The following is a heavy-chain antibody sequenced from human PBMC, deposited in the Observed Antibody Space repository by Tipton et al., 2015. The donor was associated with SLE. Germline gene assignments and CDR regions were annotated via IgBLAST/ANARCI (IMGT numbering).Heavy chain of an antibody. J-gene: IGHJ1*01. Sequence: TLSLTCTVSGGSISSSSYYWGWIRQPPGKGLEWIGSIYYSGSTYSNPSLKSQVTISVDTSKNQFSLKLSSATAADTAVYYCARGPGVAIAQGEYFQHWGQGTLVTVSS. CDR2: IYYSGST. CDR3: ARGPGVAIAQGEYFQH. CDR1: GGSISSSSYY. D-gene: IGHD2-21*01. V-gene: IGHV4-39*07.